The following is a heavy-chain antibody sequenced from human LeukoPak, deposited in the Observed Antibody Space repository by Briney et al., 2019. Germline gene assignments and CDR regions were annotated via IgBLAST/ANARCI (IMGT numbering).Heavy chain of an antibody. J-gene: IGHJ4*02. V-gene: IGHV1-8*01. Sequence: ASVKVSCKASGYTFTSYDINWVRQATRQGLEWMGWMNPNSGNTGYAQKFQGRVTMTRNTSISTAYMELSSLRSEDTAVYYCARALPYSSGWYQLGYWGQGTLVTVSS. CDR3: ARALPYSSGWYQLGY. D-gene: IGHD6-19*01. CDR1: GYTFTSYD. CDR2: MNPNSGNT.